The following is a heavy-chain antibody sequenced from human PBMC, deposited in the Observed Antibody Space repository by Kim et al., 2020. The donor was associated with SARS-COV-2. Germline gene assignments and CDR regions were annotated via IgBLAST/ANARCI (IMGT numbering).Heavy chain of an antibody. D-gene: IGHD6-19*01. CDR3: AREGSEMAVAGFDY. J-gene: IGHJ4*02. CDR2: INAGNGNT. Sequence: ASVKVSCKASGYTFTSYAMHWVRQAPGQRLEWMGWINAGNGNTKYSQKFQGRVTITRDTSASTAYMELSSLRSEDTAVYYCAREGSEMAVAGFDYWGQGTLVTVSS. CDR1: GYTFTSYA. V-gene: IGHV1-3*01.